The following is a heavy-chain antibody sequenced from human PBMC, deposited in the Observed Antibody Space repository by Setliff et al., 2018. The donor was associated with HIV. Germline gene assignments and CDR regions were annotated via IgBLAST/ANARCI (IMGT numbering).Heavy chain of an antibody. Sequence: GASVKVSCKASGYTFTDYYMHWVQQAPGKGLEWMGLVDPEDGETIYAEKFQGRVTITADTSTDTAYMELSSLRSEDTAVYYCATVGLEYSSSGGDYWGQGTLVTVSS. CDR2: VDPEDGET. CDR3: ATVGLEYSSSGGDY. CDR1: GYTFTDYY. J-gene: IGHJ4*02. V-gene: IGHV1-69-2*01. D-gene: IGHD6-6*01.